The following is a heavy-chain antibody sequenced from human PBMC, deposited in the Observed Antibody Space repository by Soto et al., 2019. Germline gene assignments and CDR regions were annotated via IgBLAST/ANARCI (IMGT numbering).Heavy chain of an antibody. CDR1: GFTFSNYA. D-gene: IGHD6-13*01. CDR3: AKRPLTAAGFDY. Sequence: EVQLLEFGGGLVQPGGSLRLSCAASGFTFSNYAMTWVRQAPGKGLEWVSVITGSGGGTYFVDSVKGRFTISRDNSKNTVYLQMNSLRAEDTAVYYCAKRPLTAAGFDYWGQGTLVTVSS. J-gene: IGHJ4*02. V-gene: IGHV3-23*01. CDR2: ITGSGGGT.